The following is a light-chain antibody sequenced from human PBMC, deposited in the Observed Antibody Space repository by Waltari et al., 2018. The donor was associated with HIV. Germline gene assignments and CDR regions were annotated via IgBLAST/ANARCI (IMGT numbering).Light chain of an antibody. Sequence: AWYQQMPGTVPKLVIFRASSLQSGVSSRFSGSGSGTYFTLTISSLQPEDAATYFCQKYNSAPHAFGQGTRVEI. V-gene: IGKV1-27*01. J-gene: IGKJ1*01. CDR2: RAS. CDR3: QKYNSAPHA.